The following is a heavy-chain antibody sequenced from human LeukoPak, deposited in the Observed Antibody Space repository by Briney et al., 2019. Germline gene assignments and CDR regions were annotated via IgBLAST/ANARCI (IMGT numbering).Heavy chain of an antibody. D-gene: IGHD2-15*01. V-gene: IGHV3-72*01. CDR1: GFTFEDYG. J-gene: IGHJ4*02. CDR2: IRIEGDSYTT. CDR3: ARESWWRLDS. Sequence: GGSLRLSCAASGFTFEDYGMSWVRQAPGKGLEWVGRIRIEGDSYTTEYAASVKGRFTISRDDSKNSLYLQMNSLKTEDTAVYFCARESWWRLDSWGQGTLVTVSS.